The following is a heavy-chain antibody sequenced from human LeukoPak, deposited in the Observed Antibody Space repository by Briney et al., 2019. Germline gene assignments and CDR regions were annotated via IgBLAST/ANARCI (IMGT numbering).Heavy chain of an antibody. CDR1: GFTFSSYA. Sequence: GGSLRLSCAASGFTFSSYAMSWVRQAPGKGLEWVSAISGSGGSTYYADSVKGRFTISRDNSKNTLYLQMNSLRAEDTAIYYCARVLSGYDYYTFDYWGQGTLVTVSS. CDR3: ARVLSGYDYYTFDY. D-gene: IGHD5-12*01. CDR2: ISGSGGST. J-gene: IGHJ4*02. V-gene: IGHV3-23*01.